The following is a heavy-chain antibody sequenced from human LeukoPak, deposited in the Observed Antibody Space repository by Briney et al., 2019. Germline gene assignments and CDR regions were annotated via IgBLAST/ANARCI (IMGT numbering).Heavy chain of an antibody. Sequence: SETLSLTCTVSGDSVRRYYWNWIRQPPGKGLEWIGYIHQSGSTNYSPSLKSRVTISVDTSKNQFSLRLSSVTVADTSVYYCARQEAAVLFFPHWGQGALVTVSS. CDR2: IHQSGST. CDR1: GDSVRRYY. J-gene: IGHJ1*01. CDR3: ARQEAAVLFFPH. D-gene: IGHD6-13*01. V-gene: IGHV4-59*08.